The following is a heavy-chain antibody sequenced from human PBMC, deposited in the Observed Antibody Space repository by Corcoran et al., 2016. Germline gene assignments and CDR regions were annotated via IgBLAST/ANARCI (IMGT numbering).Heavy chain of an antibody. CDR1: GYTFTGYY. V-gene: IGHV1-2*02. CDR2: INPNSGGT. Sequence: QVQLVQSGAEVKTPGASVKVSCKASGYTFTGYYMHWVRQAPGQGLEWMGWINPNSGGTNYAQKFQGRVTMTRDTSISTAYMELSRLSSDDTAVYDCARESGVWRGYYVNDWFDPWGQGTLVTVSS. J-gene: IGHJ5*02. D-gene: IGHD3-3*01. CDR3: ARESGVWRGYYVNDWFDP.